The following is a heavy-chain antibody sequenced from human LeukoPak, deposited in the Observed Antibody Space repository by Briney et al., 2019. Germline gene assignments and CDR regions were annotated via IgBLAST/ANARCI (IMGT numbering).Heavy chain of an antibody. CDR2: IIPVFGTA. D-gene: IGHD1-14*01. CDR3: ATDRRTQLSNWFDP. V-gene: IGHV1-69*05. J-gene: IGHJ5*02. Sequence: GASVKVSCKASGDTFSSYSFSWVRQAPGQGLEWMGGIIPVFGTAKYAQKFQGRVTITTDESTSTAYMEVRSLRSDDTAVYYCATDRRTQLSNWFDPWGQGTLVTVSS. CDR1: GDTFSSYS.